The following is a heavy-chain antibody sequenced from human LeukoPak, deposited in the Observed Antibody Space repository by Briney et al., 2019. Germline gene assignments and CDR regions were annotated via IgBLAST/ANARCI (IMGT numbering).Heavy chain of an antibody. CDR1: GXTFSSFA. CDR3: ARGAVVVTNYFDF. J-gene: IGHJ4*02. V-gene: IGHV3-64*01. D-gene: IGHD3-22*01. CDR2: ISSDGGST. Sequence: GGSLRLSCEASGXTFSSFAVHWVRQAPGQGLEYVSAISSDGGSTYYANSVKGRFTISRDNSKNTLYLQMGSLRAEDMAVYYCARGAVVVTNYFDFWGQGTLVTVSS.